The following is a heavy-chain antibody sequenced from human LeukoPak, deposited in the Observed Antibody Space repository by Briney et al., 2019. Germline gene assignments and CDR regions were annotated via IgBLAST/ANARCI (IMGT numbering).Heavy chain of an antibody. CDR1: GFTSSSYA. V-gene: IGHV3-23*01. Sequence: GGSLRLSCAASGFTSSSYALNWVRQAPGKGLEWVATVSGSGDRMYHADSVKGRFTISRDNSKNTIYLQMNSLGAEDTALYYCAKAAAAPGFDFWGQGTLVTVSS. D-gene: IGHD6-13*01. CDR3: AKAAAAPGFDF. J-gene: IGHJ4*02. CDR2: VSGSGDRM.